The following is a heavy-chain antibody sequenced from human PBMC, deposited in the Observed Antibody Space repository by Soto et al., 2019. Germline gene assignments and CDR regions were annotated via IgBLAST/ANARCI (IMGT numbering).Heavy chain of an antibody. CDR2: IIPIFGTP. CDR3: ARAPVMSSSSDY. Sequence: QVQLVQSGAEVKKPGSSVKVSCRASGGTFNNYVINWVRQAPGQGLEWMAGIIPIFGTPNYAQKFQGRVTITADKSTSTAYMELNSLRSEDTAVYYCARAPVMSSSSDYWGQGTLVTVSS. J-gene: IGHJ4*02. V-gene: IGHV1-69*06. D-gene: IGHD6-6*01. CDR1: GGTFNNYV.